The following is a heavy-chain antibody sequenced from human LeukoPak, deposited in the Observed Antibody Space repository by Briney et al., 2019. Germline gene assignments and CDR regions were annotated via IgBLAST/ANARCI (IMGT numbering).Heavy chain of an antibody. CDR2: ISGDGGST. J-gene: IGHJ6*02. V-gene: IGHV3-43*02. D-gene: IGHD2-21*02. CDR1: GFTFDDYA. CDR3: AKDIRYCGGDCYLSDYYYGMDV. Sequence: PGGSLRLSCAASGFTFDDYAMHWVRQAPGKGLEWVSLISGDGGSTYYADSVRGRFTISRDNSKNSLYLQMNSLRTEDTALYYCAKDIRYCGGDCYLSDYYYGMDVWGQGTVVTVSS.